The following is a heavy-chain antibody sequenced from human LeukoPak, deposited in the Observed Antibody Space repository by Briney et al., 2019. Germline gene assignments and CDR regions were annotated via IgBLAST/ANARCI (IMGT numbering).Heavy chain of an antibody. V-gene: IGHV1-69*04. CDR2: NIPILGIA. CDR1: GGTFSSYT. CDR3: ARDKDGGKKYYYYYMDV. J-gene: IGHJ6*03. Sequence: SVKVSCKASGGTFSSYTISWVRQAPGQGLEWMGRNIPILGIANYAQKFQGRVTITADKSTSTAYMELSSLRSEDTAVYYCARDKDGGKKYYYYYMDVWGKGTTVTVSS. D-gene: IGHD4-23*01.